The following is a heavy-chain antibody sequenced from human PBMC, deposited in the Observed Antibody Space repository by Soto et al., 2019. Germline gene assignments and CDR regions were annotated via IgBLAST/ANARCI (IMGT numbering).Heavy chain of an antibody. CDR1: GFPFNNYA. Sequence: EVQLLESGGALVQPGGSLRLSCAASGFPFNNYAMTWVRQAPGKGMEWVAGISGNGVNTHHADSVKGRFTVSRDNSQNTVFLQMISLRVDDTAQYYCARSEVAAGIVWFDPWGQGTPVTVSS. V-gene: IGHV3-23*01. D-gene: IGHD6-13*01. J-gene: IGHJ5*02. CDR2: ISGNGVNT. CDR3: ARSEVAAGIVWFDP.